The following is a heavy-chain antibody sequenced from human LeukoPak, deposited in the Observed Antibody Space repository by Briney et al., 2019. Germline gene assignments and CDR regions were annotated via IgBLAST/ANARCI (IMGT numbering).Heavy chain of an antibody. CDR3: ATQAPLKGGPRGYYFDY. CDR2: FDPEDGET. J-gene: IGHJ4*02. V-gene: IGHV1-24*01. D-gene: IGHD1-26*01. CDR1: GYTLTELS. Sequence: ASVKVSCEVSGYTLTELSMHWVRQAPGKGLEWMGGFDPEDGETIYAQKFQGRVTMTEDTSTDTAYMELSSLRSEDTAVYYCATQAPLKGGPRGYYFDYWGQGTLVTVSS.